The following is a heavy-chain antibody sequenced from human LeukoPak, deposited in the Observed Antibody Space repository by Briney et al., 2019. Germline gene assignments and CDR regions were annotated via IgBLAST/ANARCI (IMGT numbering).Heavy chain of an antibody. CDR2: IWSDATEK. Sequence: GGSLRLSCAASGFTYSHYGMHWVRQAPGKGLEWVAVIWSDATEKYYGDAVKGRFTISRDNSRNTLYLQMNSLRAEDTAVYYCAKDAQRGFDYSNSLENWGQGTLVTASS. V-gene: IGHV3-33*06. CDR3: AKDAQRGFDYSNSLEN. J-gene: IGHJ4*02. CDR1: GFTYSHYG. D-gene: IGHD4-11*01.